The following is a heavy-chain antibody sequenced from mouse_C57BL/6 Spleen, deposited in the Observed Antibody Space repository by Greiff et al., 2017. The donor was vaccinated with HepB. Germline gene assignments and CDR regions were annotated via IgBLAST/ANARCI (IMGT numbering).Heavy chain of an antibody. CDR1: GYTFTSYW. CDR3: ARPTVVATDWYFDV. CDR2: IYPSDSYT. J-gene: IGHJ1*03. V-gene: IGHV1-69*01. Sequence: QVQLQQPGAELVMPGASVKLSCKASGYTFTSYWMHWVKQRPGQGLEWIGEIYPSDSYTNYNQKFKGKSTLTVDKSSSTAYMQLSSLTSEDSAVYYCARPTVVATDWYFDVWGTGTTVTVSS. D-gene: IGHD1-1*01.